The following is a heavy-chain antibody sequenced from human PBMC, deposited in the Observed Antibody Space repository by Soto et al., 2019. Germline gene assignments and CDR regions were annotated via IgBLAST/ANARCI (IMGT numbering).Heavy chain of an antibody. D-gene: IGHD3-10*01. J-gene: IGHJ4*02. CDR3: ARDTNFDASGSGVDY. CDR1: GFTFSSYS. V-gene: IGHV3-21*06. CDR2: ITSSSNYI. Sequence: EVQLVQSGGGLVKPGGSLRLSCAASGFTFSSYSMNWVRQAPGKGLEWVSSITSSSNYIHYADSVRGRFTISRDNAQSSRCRQMISLRGEDTAVYYCARDTNFDASGSGVDYWGQGTLVTVSS.